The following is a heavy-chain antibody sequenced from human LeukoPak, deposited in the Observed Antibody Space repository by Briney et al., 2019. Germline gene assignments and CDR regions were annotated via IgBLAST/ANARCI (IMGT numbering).Heavy chain of an antibody. D-gene: IGHD6-19*01. V-gene: IGHV3-21*01. Sequence: GGSLRLSCAASGFTFSSYSMNWVRRAPGKGLEWVSSINSSSSYIYYADSVKGRFTISRDNAKNSLYLQMNSLRAEDTAVYYCARVAVVGGYWGQGTLVTVSS. CDR3: ARVAVVGGY. CDR1: GFTFSSYS. CDR2: INSSSSYI. J-gene: IGHJ4*02.